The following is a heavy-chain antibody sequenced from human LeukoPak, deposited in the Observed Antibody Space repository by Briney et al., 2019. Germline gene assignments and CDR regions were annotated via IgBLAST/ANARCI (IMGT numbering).Heavy chain of an antibody. D-gene: IGHD1-26*01. CDR2: MFYSGST. CDR3: ASHTYSGSYFDY. J-gene: IGHJ4*02. CDR1: GGSVSSGSYY. Sequence: SETLSLTCTVSGGSVSSGSYYWNWIRQPPGKGLEWIGSMFYSGSTYYNPSLKSRVTISVDTSKNQFSLNLSSVTAADTAVYYCASHTYSGSYFDYWGQGTLVTVSS. V-gene: IGHV4-39*01.